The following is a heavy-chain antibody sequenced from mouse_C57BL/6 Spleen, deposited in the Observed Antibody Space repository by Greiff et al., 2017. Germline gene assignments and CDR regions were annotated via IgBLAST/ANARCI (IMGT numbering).Heavy chain of an antibody. D-gene: IGHD2-5*01. CDR3: TRDYSNYVFNFDY. CDR1: GYTFTSYW. Sequence: VQLQQSGTVLARPGASVKMSCKTSGYTFTSYWMHWVKQRPGQGLEWIGAIYPGNSDTSYNQKFKGKAKLTAVTSASTAYMELSSLTNEDSAVYYCTRDYSNYVFNFDYWGQGTTLTVSS. CDR2: IYPGNSDT. V-gene: IGHV1-5*01. J-gene: IGHJ2*01.